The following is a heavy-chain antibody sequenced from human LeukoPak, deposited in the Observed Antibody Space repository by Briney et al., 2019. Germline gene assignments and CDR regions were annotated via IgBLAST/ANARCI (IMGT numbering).Heavy chain of an antibody. CDR2: IYYSGST. V-gene: IGHV4-39*02. CDR3: ARDYYGSGSL. CDR1: GGSISSSSYY. D-gene: IGHD3-10*01. J-gene: IGHJ4*02. Sequence: PPETLSLTCTVSGGSISSSSYYWGWIRQPPGKGLEWIGSIYYSGSTYYNPSLKSRVTISVDTSKNQFSLKLSSVTAADTAVYYCARDYYGSGSLWGQGTLVTVSS.